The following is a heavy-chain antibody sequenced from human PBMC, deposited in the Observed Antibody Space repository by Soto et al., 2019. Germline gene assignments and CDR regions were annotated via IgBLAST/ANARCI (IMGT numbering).Heavy chain of an antibody. J-gene: IGHJ4*02. CDR2: ITGRP. D-gene: IGHD1-26*01. CDR3: ATLIAGGSGRGY. Sequence: QVQLQESGPGLVEPSQTLSLTCTVSGASVSSASYHWSWIRQHPGKGLEWIGYITGRPYYNPSLKSRVTISLDTSRNHFSLELSSVTAADTAVYYCATLIAGGSGRGYWGQGTLVTVSS. CDR1: GASVSSASYH. V-gene: IGHV4-31*03.